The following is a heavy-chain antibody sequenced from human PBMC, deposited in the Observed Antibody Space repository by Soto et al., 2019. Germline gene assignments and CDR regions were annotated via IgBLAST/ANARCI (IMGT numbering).Heavy chain of an antibody. Sequence: EVQLVESGGGLVQPGGSLRLSCAASGFTLSSYNMNWVRQAPGKGLEWVSYISGSSDTIYYADSVKRRFTISRDNAKNSLYLQMDSLRDEDTAVYYCARDHGGSTWFVGIYYYFGVDVWGQGTTVTVSS. CDR2: ISGSSDTI. CDR3: ARDHGGSTWFVGIYYYFGVDV. J-gene: IGHJ6*02. D-gene: IGHD6-13*01. V-gene: IGHV3-48*02. CDR1: GFTLSSYN.